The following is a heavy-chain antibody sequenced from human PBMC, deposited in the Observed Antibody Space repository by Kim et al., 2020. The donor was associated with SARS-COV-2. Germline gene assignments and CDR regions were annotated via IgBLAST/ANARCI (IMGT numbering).Heavy chain of an antibody. CDR1: GFTFSSYA. CDR2: ISGSGGST. J-gene: IGHJ4*02. Sequence: GGSLRLSCAASGFTFSSYAMSWVRQAPGKGLEWVSAISGSGGSTYYADSVRGRFTISRDNSKNTLYLQMNSLRAEDTAVYYCAKELGLGFENYYFDYWGQGTLVTVSS. CDR3: AKELGLGFENYYFDY. D-gene: IGHD7-27*01. V-gene: IGHV3-23*01.